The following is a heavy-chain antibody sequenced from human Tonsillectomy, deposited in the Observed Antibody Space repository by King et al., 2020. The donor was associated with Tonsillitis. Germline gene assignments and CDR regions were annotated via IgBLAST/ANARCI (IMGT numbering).Heavy chain of an antibody. CDR2: ISSDGSNK. D-gene: IGHD3-22*01. CDR1: GFTFSTYG. V-gene: IGHV3-30*18. Sequence: VQLVESGGGVVQPGRSLRLSCAASGFTFSTYGMHWVRQAPGKGLEWVAVISSDGSNKYYADSVKGRFTISRDNSKNTLYLQMNSLRAEDTAVYYCAKGYDSSGYYSEFCALWGRGTLVTVSS. CDR3: AKGYDSSGYYSEFCAL. J-gene: IGHJ2*01.